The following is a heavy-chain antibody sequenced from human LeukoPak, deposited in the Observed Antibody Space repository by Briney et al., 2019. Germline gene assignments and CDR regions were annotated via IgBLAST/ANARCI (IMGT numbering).Heavy chain of an antibody. V-gene: IGHV1-69*06. Sequence: SVKVSCKASGGTFSSYAISWVRQAPGQGLEWMGGIIPIFGTANYAQKFQGRVTITADKSTSTAYMELSSLRAEDTAVYYCATPPVSGFDYWGQGTLVTVSS. CDR1: GGTFSSYA. J-gene: IGHJ4*02. D-gene: IGHD3-10*01. CDR3: ATPPVSGFDY. CDR2: IIPIFGTA.